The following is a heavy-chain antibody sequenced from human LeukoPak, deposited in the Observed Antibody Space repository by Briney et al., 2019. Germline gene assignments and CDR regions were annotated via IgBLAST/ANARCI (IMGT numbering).Heavy chain of an antibody. CDR1: GYTLSVDY. CDR3: ARALPNLNFPPFDY. Sequence: GASVKVSCKASGYTLSVDYMHWGRQAPGQGPEWMGRINPDSGSTHTAQKCQGRVILTSDTSISTSYLEMKSLTSDDTAGYYCARALPNLNFPPFDYWGQGTLVTVSS. J-gene: IGHJ4*02. CDR2: INPDSGST. D-gene: IGHD1-7*01. V-gene: IGHV1-2*02.